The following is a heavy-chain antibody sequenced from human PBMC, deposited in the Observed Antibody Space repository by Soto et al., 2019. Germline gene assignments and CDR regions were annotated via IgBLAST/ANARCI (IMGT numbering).Heavy chain of an antibody. CDR1: GFTSTRFS. V-gene: IGHV3-23*01. D-gene: IGHD3-22*01. CDR3: AKDNYYDSSGYYPPHVMDV. Sequence: PGGSLRLSCAASGFTSTRFSMNWVRQAPGKGLEWVSAISGSGGSTYYADSVKGRFTISRDNSKNTLYLQMNSLRAEDTAVYYCAKDNYYDSSGYYPPHVMDVWGQGTTVTVSS. J-gene: IGHJ6*02. CDR2: ISGSGGST.